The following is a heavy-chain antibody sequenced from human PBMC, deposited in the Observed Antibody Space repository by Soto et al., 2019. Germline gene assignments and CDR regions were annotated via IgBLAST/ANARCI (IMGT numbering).Heavy chain of an antibody. J-gene: IGHJ6*03. CDR2: INPNGGVT. Sequence: QVQLVQSGAEVRKPGASVTVSCRSSGDSFNDYYIHWVRQAPGQGFEWMGWINPNGGVTKYAQKFQGWVSTTRDTSIRTVYMQLSRLRSDDTAVYYWARESGGATATLDYYYFYMDVWGTGTTVTVSS. CDR1: GDSFNDYY. CDR3: ARESGGATATLDYYYFYMDV. D-gene: IGHD5-12*01. V-gene: IGHV1-2*04.